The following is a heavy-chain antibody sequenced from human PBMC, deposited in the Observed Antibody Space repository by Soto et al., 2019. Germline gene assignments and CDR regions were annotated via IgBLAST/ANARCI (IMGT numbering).Heavy chain of an antibody. V-gene: IGHV4-34*01. J-gene: IGHJ3*02. D-gene: IGHD3-22*01. CDR3: ARGPYYYDNSAYYYALGFDI. CDR2: ISRGGTT. CDR1: GGSFSGYY. Sequence: QVQLQQWGAGLLKPSETLSLTCGVYGGSFSGYYWSWIRQPPGKGLEWIGEISRGGTTNYKPSLKSRVTISVDTSKNQFSLRLSSVTAADTAVYYCARGPYYYDNSAYYYALGFDIWGQGTLVTVSS.